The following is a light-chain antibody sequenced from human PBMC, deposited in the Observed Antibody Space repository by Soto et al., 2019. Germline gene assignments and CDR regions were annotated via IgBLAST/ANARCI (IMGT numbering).Light chain of an antibody. CDR1: QSVSSY. V-gene: IGKV3-11*01. CDR2: DAS. J-gene: IGKJ5*01. Sequence: EIVLTQSPATLSLSPGERATLSCRASQSVSSYLAWHQQKPGQAPRLLIYDASNRATGIPARFSGSGSGTDFTLTISSLEPEDFAVYYCQQRSNWPPITFGQGTRL. CDR3: QQRSNWPPIT.